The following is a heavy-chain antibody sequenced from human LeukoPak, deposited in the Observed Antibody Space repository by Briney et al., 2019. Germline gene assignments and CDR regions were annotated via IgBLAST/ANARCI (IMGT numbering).Heavy chain of an antibody. J-gene: IGHJ4*02. D-gene: IGHD3-16*02. Sequence: GGSLRLSCAASGFTFSSYGMHWVRQAPGKGLEWVAVIWYDGSNKYYADSVKGRFTISRDNSKNTLYLQMNSLRAEDTAVYYCAKSGSLSHSFDYWGQGTLVTVSS. CDR2: IWYDGSNK. CDR1: GFTFSSYG. CDR3: AKSGSLSHSFDY. V-gene: IGHV3-33*06.